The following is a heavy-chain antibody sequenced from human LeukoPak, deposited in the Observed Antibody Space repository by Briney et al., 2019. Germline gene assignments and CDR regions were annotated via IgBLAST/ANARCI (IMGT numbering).Heavy chain of an antibody. CDR1: GFTFSSYE. D-gene: IGHD4-17*01. CDR2: ISSSGSTI. Sequence: TGGSLRLSCAASGFTFSSYEMNWVRQAPGKGLEWVSYISSSGSTIYYADSVKGRFTIPRDNAKNSLYLQMSSLRAEDTAVYYCARDDYGDDADDAFDIWGQGTMVTVSS. J-gene: IGHJ3*02. V-gene: IGHV3-48*03. CDR3: ARDDYGDDADDAFDI.